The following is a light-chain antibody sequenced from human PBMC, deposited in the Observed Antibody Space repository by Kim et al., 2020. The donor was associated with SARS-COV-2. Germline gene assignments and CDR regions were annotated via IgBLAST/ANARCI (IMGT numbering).Light chain of an antibody. V-gene: IGKV3-20*01. CDR3: QQYDDSPPWT. CDR2: GTS. J-gene: IGKJ1*01. CDR1: QSISSNQ. Sequence: AGERATPSCRASQSISSNQLAWYQQKPGQAPRLLIYGTSGRATGIPDRFSGSGSGTDFTLTINRLEPEDFAVYYCQQYDDSPPWTFGQGTKVDIK.